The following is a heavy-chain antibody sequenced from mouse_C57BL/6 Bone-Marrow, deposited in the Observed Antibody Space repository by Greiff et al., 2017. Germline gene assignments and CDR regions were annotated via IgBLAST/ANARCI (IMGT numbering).Heavy chain of an antibody. Sequence: EVKLMESGGGLVKPGGSLKLSCAASGFTFSSYAMSWVRQTPEKRLEWVATISDGGSYTYYPDNVKGRFTISSDNAKNNLYLQMSHLKSEDTAMYYCARDLRPYYFDYWGQGTTLTVSS. CDR3: ARDLRPYYFDY. CDR1: GFTFSSYA. CDR2: ISDGGSYT. V-gene: IGHV5-4*01. J-gene: IGHJ2*01. D-gene: IGHD3-2*02.